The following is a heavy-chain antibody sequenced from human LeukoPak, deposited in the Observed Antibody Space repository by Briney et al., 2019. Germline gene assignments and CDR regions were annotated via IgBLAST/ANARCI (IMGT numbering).Heavy chain of an antibody. Sequence: ASVKVSCKASGYTFTNYDINWVRQATGQGLEWMGWMNPNIGNTGFAQKFQDRVTLTRDTSISTAYMELSSLSYEDTAVYYCARMNYYDSSGEENWFDPWGQGTLVTVSS. CDR1: GYTFTNYD. CDR2: MNPNIGNT. D-gene: IGHD3-22*01. CDR3: ARMNYYDSSGEENWFDP. V-gene: IGHV1-8*01. J-gene: IGHJ5*02.